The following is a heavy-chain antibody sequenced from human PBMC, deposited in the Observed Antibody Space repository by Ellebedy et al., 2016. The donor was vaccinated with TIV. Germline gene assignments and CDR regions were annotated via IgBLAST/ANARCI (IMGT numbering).Heavy chain of an antibody. V-gene: IGHV4-39*01. CDR1: GGSVSSNLYY. CDR2: VYYSGST. D-gene: IGHD5-18*01. J-gene: IGHJ6*03. CDR3: ARHGYSYGWAAGYYSMDV. Sequence: GSLRLSXTVSGGSVSSNLYYWAWIRQPPGKGLEWIGTVYYSGSTYYNPSLKSRVTVSADTSKNQVSLKLSSVTAADTAVYYCARHGYSYGWAAGYYSMDVWGEGTAVTVSS.